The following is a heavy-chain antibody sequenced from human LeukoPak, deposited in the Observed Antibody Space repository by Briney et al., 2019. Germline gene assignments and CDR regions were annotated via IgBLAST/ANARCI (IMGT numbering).Heavy chain of an antibody. CDR1: GFTFSSYW. CDR2: ISSSGSTI. CDR3: AREGKQGAFDI. D-gene: IGHD3-10*01. Sequence: TGGSLRLSCAASGFTFSSYWMSWVRQAPGKGLEWVSYISSSGSTIYYADSVKGRFTISRDNAKNSLYLQMNSLRAEDTAVYYCAREGKQGAFDIWGQGTMVTVSS. J-gene: IGHJ3*02. V-gene: IGHV3-48*04.